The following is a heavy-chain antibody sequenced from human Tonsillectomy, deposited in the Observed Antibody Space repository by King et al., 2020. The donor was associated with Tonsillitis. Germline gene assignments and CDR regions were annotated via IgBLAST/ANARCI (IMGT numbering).Heavy chain of an antibody. CDR1: GYTFTGYY. J-gene: IGHJ3*02. D-gene: IGHD3-10*01. CDR2: INPNTGGT. CDR3: ARDFIMSNAFDI. Sequence: QLVQSGAELKKPGASVKVSCKASGYTFTGYYMHWVRQAPGQGLEWMGWINPNTGGTKYAQKFQGRVTMTRDTSFSTAYMELSRLRYDDTAVYYCARDFIMSNAFDIWGQGTMVTVSS. V-gene: IGHV1-2*02.